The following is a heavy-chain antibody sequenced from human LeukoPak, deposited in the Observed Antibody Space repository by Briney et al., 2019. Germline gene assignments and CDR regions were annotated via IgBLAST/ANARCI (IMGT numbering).Heavy chain of an antibody. Sequence: VGSLRLSCAASGFTFSSYSMNWVRQAPGKGLEWVSSISSSSSYIYYADSVKGRFTISRDNAKNSLYLQMNSLRAEDTAVYYCARDFGRAAADENYWGQGTLVTVSS. CDR3: ARDFGRAAADENY. J-gene: IGHJ4*02. CDR1: GFTFSSYS. D-gene: IGHD6-13*01. CDR2: ISSSSSYI. V-gene: IGHV3-21*01.